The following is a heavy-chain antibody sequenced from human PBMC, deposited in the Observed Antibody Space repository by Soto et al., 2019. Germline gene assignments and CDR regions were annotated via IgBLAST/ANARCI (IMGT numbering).Heavy chain of an antibody. CDR3: GRHHGSYDILTGGIGY. CDR1: GGSISSSSYY. CDR2: IYYSGST. J-gene: IGHJ4*02. Sequence: PSETLSLTCTVSGGSISSSSYYWGWIRQPPGKGLEWIGSIYYSGSTYYNPSLKSRVTISVDTSKNQFSLKLSSVTAADTAVYYCGRHHGSYDILTGGIGYWGQGTLVTVSS. V-gene: IGHV4-39*01. D-gene: IGHD3-9*01.